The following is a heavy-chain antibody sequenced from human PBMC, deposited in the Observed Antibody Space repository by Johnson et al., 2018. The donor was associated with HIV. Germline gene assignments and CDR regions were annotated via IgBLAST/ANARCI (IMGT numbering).Heavy chain of an antibody. Sequence: QVQLVESGGGLVKPGGSLRLSCAASGFTFSNAWMSWVRQAPGKGLEWVAVISYDGSNKYYADSVKGRFTISRDNSKNTLYLQMNSLRAEDTAVYYCARQITVVQGVIPHDAFDIWGQGTMVTVS. CDR1: GFTFSNAW. CDR3: ARQITVVQGVIPHDAFDI. J-gene: IGHJ3*02. CDR2: ISYDGSNK. D-gene: IGHD3-10*01. V-gene: IGHV3-30*03.